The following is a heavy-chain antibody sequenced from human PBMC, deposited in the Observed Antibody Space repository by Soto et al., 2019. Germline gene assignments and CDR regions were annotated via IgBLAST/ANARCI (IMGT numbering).Heavy chain of an antibody. CDR3: ARLPPFGRGVEH. Sequence: GESLKISCKGSGYQFANYWIGWVRQTPGKGLEYVGLIFPDDSDVRYSPSFQGQVTISADKSIGTASLQWSSLKVSDTAIYYCARLPPFGRGVEHWGPGTLVTAPQ. J-gene: IGHJ1*01. CDR2: IFPDDSDV. V-gene: IGHV5-51*01. CDR1: GYQFANYW. D-gene: IGHD2-15*01.